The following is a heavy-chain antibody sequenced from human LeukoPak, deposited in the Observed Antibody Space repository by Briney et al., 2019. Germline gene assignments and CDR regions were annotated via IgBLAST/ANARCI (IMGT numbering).Heavy chain of an antibody. CDR1: GFTFSSYS. D-gene: IGHD6-6*01. CDR3: ARDLLSSSSGWSDP. Sequence: GGSLRLSCAASGFTFSSYSMNWVRQAPGKGLEWVSSISSSSSYIYYADSVKGRFTISRDNAKNSLYLQMNSLRAEDTAVYYCARDLLSSSSGWSDPWGQGTLVTVSS. V-gene: IGHV3-21*01. J-gene: IGHJ5*02. CDR2: ISSSSSYI.